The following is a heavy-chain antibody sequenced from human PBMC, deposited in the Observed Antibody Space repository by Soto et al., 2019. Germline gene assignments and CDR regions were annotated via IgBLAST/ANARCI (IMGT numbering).Heavy chain of an antibody. CDR1: GFIFSSYA. Sequence: QVQLVESGGGVVQPGRSLRLSCAASGFIFSSYAMHWVRQAPGKGLEWVAVISYDGSNKYYADSVKGRFTISRDNSKNTLYLQMNSLRAEDTAVYYYATEVSDKAVAGIFDYRGQGSLITVSS. J-gene: IGHJ4*02. CDR2: ISYDGSNK. CDR3: ATEVSDKAVAGIFDY. V-gene: IGHV3-30-3*01. D-gene: IGHD6-19*01.